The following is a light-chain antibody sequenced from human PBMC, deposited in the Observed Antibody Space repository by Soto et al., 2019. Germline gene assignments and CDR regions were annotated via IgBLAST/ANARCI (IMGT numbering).Light chain of an antibody. V-gene: IGLV2-23*01. Sequence: QSALTQPASVSGSPGQSITISCTGTSSDIGSYYLVSWYKQHPGKAPELMIYEGSKRHSGGSNRFSGSKSGNTASLTISGLQPEEEAGYYCCSYAGSNILVFGGGTKLTVL. CDR3: CSYAGSNILV. J-gene: IGLJ3*02. CDR1: SSDIGSYYL. CDR2: EGS.